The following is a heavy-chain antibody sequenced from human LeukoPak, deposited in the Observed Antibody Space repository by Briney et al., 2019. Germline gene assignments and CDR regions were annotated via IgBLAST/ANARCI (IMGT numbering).Heavy chain of an antibody. V-gene: IGHV1-69*05. D-gene: IGHD1-26*01. J-gene: IGHJ4*02. CDR3: ARDLFPGGSYHPFDY. CDR1: GGTFSSYA. CDR2: INPIFGTA. Sequence: SVKVSCKASGGTFSSYAISWVRQAPGQGLEWMGRINPIFGTANYAQKFQGRVTITTDESTSTAYMELSSLRSEDTAVYYCARDLFPGGSYHPFDYWGQGTLVTVSS.